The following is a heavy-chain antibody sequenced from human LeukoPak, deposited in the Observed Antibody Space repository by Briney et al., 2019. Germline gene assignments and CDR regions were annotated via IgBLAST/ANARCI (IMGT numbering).Heavy chain of an antibody. CDR2: ISWDGTLT. CDR1: GFTFDDCT. J-gene: IGHJ6*03. D-gene: IGHD6-13*01. Sequence: GGSLRLSCAASGFTFDDCTKHWVRQAPGKGLEWVSLISWDGTLTYYTDSVKGRFTISRDNSKNSLYLQMSSLRTEDTALYYCAKDSRSYSSTWYETSHYFYMDVWGKGTTVTVSS. V-gene: IGHV3-43*01. CDR3: AKDSRSYSSTWYETSHYFYMDV.